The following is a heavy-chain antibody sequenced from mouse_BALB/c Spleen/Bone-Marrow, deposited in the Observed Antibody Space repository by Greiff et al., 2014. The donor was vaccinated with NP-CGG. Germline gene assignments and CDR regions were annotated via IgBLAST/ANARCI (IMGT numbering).Heavy chain of an antibody. CDR3: TRGGNWEDFDY. J-gene: IGHJ2*01. Sequence: VQLKESGGGLVRPGGSRKLSCAASGFTFSSFGMHWVRQAPEKGLEWVAYISSGSSTIFYADTVKGRFTISRDNPKNTLFLQMTSLRSEDTAIYYCTRGGNWEDFDYWGQGTTLTVSS. CDR1: GFTFSSFG. CDR2: ISSGSSTI. D-gene: IGHD4-1*01. V-gene: IGHV5-17*02.